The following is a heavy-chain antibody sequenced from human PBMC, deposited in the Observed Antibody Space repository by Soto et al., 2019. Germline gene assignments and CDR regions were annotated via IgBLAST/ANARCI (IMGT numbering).Heavy chain of an antibody. CDR3: ASDLVGASDSYGLDV. CDR1: GFTFSSYA. Sequence: GGSLRLSCAASGFTFSSYAMSWVRQAPGKGLAWVSAISGSGGSTYYADSVKGRFTISRDNSKNRLYLQMNSLRAEDTAVYYCASDLVGASDSYGLDVWGQGTPVTVSS. V-gene: IGHV3-23*01. D-gene: IGHD1-26*01. J-gene: IGHJ6*02. CDR2: ISGSGGST.